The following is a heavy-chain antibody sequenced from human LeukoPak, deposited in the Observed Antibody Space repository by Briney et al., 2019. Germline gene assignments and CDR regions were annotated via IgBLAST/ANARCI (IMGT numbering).Heavy chain of an antibody. CDR3: ARDGRCSSTSCYWRA. J-gene: IGHJ5*02. CDR1: GFTFSSYW. Sequence: GGSLRLSCAASGFTFSSYWMSWVRQAPGKGLEWVANIKQDGSEKYYVDSVKGRFTISRDNAKNSLYLQMNSLRAEDTAVYYCARDGRCSSTSCYWRAWGQGTLVTVSS. D-gene: IGHD2-2*01. V-gene: IGHV3-7*01. CDR2: IKQDGSEK.